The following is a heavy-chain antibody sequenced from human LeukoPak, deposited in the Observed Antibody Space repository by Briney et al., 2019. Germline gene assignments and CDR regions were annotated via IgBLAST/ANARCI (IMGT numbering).Heavy chain of an antibody. CDR3: ARDLISITIFGVVIPYYGMDV. V-gene: IGHV3-23*01. CDR2: VSGSGGST. J-gene: IGHJ6*02. D-gene: IGHD3-3*01. Sequence: GGSLRLSCAASGFTFSSYTMSWVRQAPGKGLEWVSGVSGSGGSTHYADSVKGRFTISRDNAKNSLYLQMNSLRAEDTAVYYCARDLISITIFGVVIPYYGMDVWGQGTTVTVSS. CDR1: GFTFSSYT.